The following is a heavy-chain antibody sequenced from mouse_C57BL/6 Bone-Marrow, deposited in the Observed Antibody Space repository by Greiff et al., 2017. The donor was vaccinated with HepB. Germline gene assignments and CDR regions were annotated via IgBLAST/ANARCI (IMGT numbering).Heavy chain of an antibody. D-gene: IGHD2-2*01. CDR3: ARDVYDGGFAY. CDR2: INPNNGGT. CDR1: GYTFTDYY. J-gene: IGHJ3*01. Sequence: EVQLQQSGPELVKPGASVKISCKASGYTFTDYYMNWVKQCHGKSLEWIGDINPNNGGTSYNQKFKGKATLTVDKSSSTAYMELRSLTSEDSAVYYCARDVYDGGFAYWGQGTLVTVSA. V-gene: IGHV1-26*01.